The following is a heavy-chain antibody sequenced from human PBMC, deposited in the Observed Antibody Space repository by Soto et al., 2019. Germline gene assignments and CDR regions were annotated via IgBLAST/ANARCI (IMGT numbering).Heavy chain of an antibody. Sequence: WTWIRQPPGKGLECVGHIYYSGSTYYNPSLKSRVSISLDTSKNQFSLQLTSVTAADTAVYYCARDEVVVILGYTSFYYGLDVWGQGTTVTVSS. CDR2: IYYSGST. V-gene: IGHV4-31*02. CDR3: ARDEVVVILGYTSFYYGLDV. J-gene: IGHJ6*02. D-gene: IGHD2-2*01.